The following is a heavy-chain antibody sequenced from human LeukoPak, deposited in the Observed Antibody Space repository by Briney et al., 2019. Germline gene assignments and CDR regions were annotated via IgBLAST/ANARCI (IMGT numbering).Heavy chain of an antibody. CDR3: AKTAHGDYGMDV. V-gene: IGHV3-23*01. D-gene: IGHD4-17*01. CDR1: GFTFTSYV. CDR2: ISGSGET. Sequence: GVSLRLSCAASGFTFTSYVMNWVRQAPGKGLEWVSRISGSGETYYADFVKGRFTISRDNPKSTLSLQMTSLRAEDTAVYYCAKTAHGDYGMDVWGQGTTVSVSS. J-gene: IGHJ6*02.